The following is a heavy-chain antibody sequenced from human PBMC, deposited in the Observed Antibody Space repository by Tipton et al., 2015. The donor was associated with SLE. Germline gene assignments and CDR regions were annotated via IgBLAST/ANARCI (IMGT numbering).Heavy chain of an antibody. Sequence: TLSLTCSVYGGSFSAYYWSWIRQPPGKGLEWIGEINHSGSTNYNPSLKSRVTISVDTSKNQFSLKLSSVTAADTAVYYCAIGQQPFDYWGQGTLVTVSS. CDR1: GGSFSAYY. D-gene: IGHD6-13*01. CDR3: AIGQQPFDY. CDR2: INHSGST. V-gene: IGHV4-34*01. J-gene: IGHJ4*02.